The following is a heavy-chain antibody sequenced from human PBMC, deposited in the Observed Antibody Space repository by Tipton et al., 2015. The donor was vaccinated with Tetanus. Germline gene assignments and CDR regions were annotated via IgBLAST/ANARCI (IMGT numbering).Heavy chain of an antibody. Sequence: TLSLTCTVSGDSISRGGYFWNWIRQRPGKGPGGVGSIYYKGATSYNPSLKSRVSMSVDKSKNQISLNLTSVTAADTAVYYCARDQGGGRVVRLNWLDPWGQGTLVTVSS. D-gene: IGHD6-6*01. CDR1: GDSISRGGYF. CDR2: IYYKGAT. CDR3: ARDQGGGRVVRLNWLDP. J-gene: IGHJ5*02. V-gene: IGHV4-31*03.